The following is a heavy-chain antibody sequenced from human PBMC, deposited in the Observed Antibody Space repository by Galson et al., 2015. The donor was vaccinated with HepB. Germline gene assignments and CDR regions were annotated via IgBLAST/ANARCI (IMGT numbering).Heavy chain of an antibody. CDR1: GFTFSSYS. CDR2: ISSSTSYV. Sequence: SLRLSCAASGFTFSSYSFNWVRQAPGKGLEWVSSISSSTSYVYYTDSVKGRFTVSRDNAKNSLYLQMNSLRAEDTAVYYCARDRDGYIVGFDYWGQGTLVTVSS. V-gene: IGHV3-21*01. D-gene: IGHD1-26*01. CDR3: ARDRDGYIVGFDY. J-gene: IGHJ4*02.